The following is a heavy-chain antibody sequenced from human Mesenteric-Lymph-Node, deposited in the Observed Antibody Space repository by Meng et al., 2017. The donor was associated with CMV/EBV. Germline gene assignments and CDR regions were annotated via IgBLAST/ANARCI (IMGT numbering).Heavy chain of an antibody. V-gene: IGHV1-46*01. CDR2: INPSGGST. CDR3: ARDNTGTGGMDV. Sequence: ASVKVSCKASGYTFTSYYMHWVRQPPGQGLEWMGIINPSGGSTSYAQKFQGRVTMTRDTSTSTVYMELSSLRSEDTAVYYCARDNTGTGGMDVWGQGTTVTVSS. CDR1: GYTFTSYY. D-gene: IGHD1-1*01. J-gene: IGHJ6*02.